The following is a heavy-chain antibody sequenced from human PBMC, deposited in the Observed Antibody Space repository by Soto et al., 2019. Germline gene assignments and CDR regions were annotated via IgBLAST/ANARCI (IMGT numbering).Heavy chain of an antibody. Sequence: TGGSLSLSCSASGFTFGNFAMSWVRHAPGKGLEWVSEITGSTGTTYYADSVRGRFIISRDNSQNTLHLQMNSLRPEDTAVYYCAKDTSSSPYYMDVWGKGTTVTVSS. J-gene: IGHJ6*03. CDR3: AKDTSSSPYYMDV. CDR2: ITGSTGTT. D-gene: IGHD2-2*01. V-gene: IGHV3-23*01. CDR1: GFTFGNFA.